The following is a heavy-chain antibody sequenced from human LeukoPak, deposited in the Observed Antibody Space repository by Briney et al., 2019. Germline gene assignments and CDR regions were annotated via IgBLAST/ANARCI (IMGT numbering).Heavy chain of an antibody. J-gene: IGHJ4*02. CDR3: AKDLPAEIAAADY. Sequence: GASVEVSCKASGYTFTGYYMHWVRQAPGQELEWMGWINPNSGGTNYAQKFQGRVTMTRDTSISTAYMELSRLRSDDTAVYYCAKDLPAEIAAADYWGQGTLVTVSS. CDR1: GYTFTGYY. CDR2: INPNSGGT. D-gene: IGHD6-25*01. V-gene: IGHV1-2*02.